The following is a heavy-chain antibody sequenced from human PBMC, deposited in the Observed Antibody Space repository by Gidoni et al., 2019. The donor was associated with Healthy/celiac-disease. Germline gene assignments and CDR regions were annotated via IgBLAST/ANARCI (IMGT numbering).Heavy chain of an antibody. V-gene: IGHV5-10-1*03. J-gene: IGHJ5*02. Sequence: EVQLVQSGAEVKKPGASLRISCKGSDYSFTSYWISWVRQMPGKGLAWLGRMDPSDSYTNYRPSFQCHVTISADKSISTAYLQWSSLKASDTAMYYCARHSRFDPWGQGTLVTVSS. CDR3: ARHSRFDP. CDR1: DYSFTSYW. CDR2: MDPSDSYT.